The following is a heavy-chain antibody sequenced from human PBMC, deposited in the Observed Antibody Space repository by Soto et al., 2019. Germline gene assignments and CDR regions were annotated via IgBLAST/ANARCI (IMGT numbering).Heavy chain of an antibody. Sequence: GGSLRLSCAASGFTFSSYGMHWVRQAPGKGLEWVAVISYDGSNKYYADSVKGRFTISRDNSKNTLYLQMNSLRAEDTAVYYCANGPVVGANYKYYDMDVWGRGTTVTVSS. D-gene: IGHD1-26*01. J-gene: IGHJ6*02. CDR3: ANGPVVGANYKYYDMDV. V-gene: IGHV3-30*18. CDR1: GFTFSSYG. CDR2: ISYDGSNK.